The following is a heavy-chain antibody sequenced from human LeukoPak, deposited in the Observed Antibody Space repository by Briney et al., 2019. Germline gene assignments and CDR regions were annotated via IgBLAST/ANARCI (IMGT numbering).Heavy chain of an antibody. CDR3: AQAGRFLEWLSMY. J-gene: IGHJ4*02. V-gene: IGHV3-30*02. Sequence: GGSLRLSCAASGFTFSSYGMHWVRQAPGKGLEWVAFIRYDGSNKYYADSVKGRFTISRDNSKNTLYLQMNSLRAEDTAVYYCAQAGRFLEWLSMYWGQGTLVTVSS. D-gene: IGHD3-3*01. CDR2: IRYDGSNK. CDR1: GFTFSSYG.